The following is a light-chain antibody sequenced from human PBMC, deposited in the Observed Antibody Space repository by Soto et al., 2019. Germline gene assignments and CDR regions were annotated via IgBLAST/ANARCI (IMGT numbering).Light chain of an antibody. CDR3: LQDYSSWT. V-gene: IGKV1-6*01. Sequence: AIPMTQSPSSLSASVGDRVTITCRASQDIRNELGWYQQKPGQAPKLLIYAASGLQSGVPSRFSGSGSGTDFTLTINSLQPEDFATYYCLQDYSSWTFGQGTKVEIK. CDR1: QDIRNE. CDR2: AAS. J-gene: IGKJ1*01.